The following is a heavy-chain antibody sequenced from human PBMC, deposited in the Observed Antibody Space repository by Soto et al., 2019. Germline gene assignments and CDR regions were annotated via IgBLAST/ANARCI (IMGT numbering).Heavy chain of an antibody. CDR3: ARGPLPRYYDSSGYYYEVDY. D-gene: IGHD3-22*01. V-gene: IGHV1-3*01. J-gene: IGHJ4*02. CDR1: GYTFTSYA. Sequence: ASVKVSCKASGYTFTSYAMHWVRQAPGQRLEWMGWINAGNGNTKYSQKFQGRVTITADESTSTAYMELSSLRSEDTAVYYCARGPLPRYYDSSGYYYEVDYWGQGTLVTVSS. CDR2: INAGNGNT.